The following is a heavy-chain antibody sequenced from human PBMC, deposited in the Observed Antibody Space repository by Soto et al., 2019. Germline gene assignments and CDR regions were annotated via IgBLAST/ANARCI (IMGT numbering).Heavy chain of an antibody. CDR1: GFSFSNSA. V-gene: IGHV3-33*01. Sequence: QVQLVESGGGVVQPGKSLRLSCAASGFSFSNSAMHWVRQAPGKGLEWVAVIWYDGSNKYYADSVKGRFTISKDNSQTTVYLQMNSLRAEDTAVYYCTRDPYGGSRYYFDSWGQGTLVTVSS. D-gene: IGHD1-26*01. CDR2: IWYDGSNK. CDR3: TRDPYGGSRYYFDS. J-gene: IGHJ4*02.